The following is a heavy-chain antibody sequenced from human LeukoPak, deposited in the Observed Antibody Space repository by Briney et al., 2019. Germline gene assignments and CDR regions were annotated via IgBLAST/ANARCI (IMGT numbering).Heavy chain of an antibody. V-gene: IGHV1-46*01. J-gene: IGHJ4*02. Sequence: GASVKVSCKAFGYTFTSNYMHWVRQAPGQGPEWMGVISPSGGSTTYAQKFQGRVTMTRDMSTSTVYMQLSSLRSEDTAVYYCSKSRGHYYDGRGHADYWGEGTMV. CDR3: SKSRGHYYDGRGHADY. CDR2: ISPSGGST. CDR1: GYTFTSNY. D-gene: IGHD3-22*01.